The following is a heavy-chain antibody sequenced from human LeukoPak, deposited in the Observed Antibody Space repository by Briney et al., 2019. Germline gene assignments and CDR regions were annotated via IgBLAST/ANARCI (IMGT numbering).Heavy chain of an antibody. V-gene: IGHV4-34*01. Sequence: SETLSLTCAVYGGSFSGYYWSWIRQPPGKGLEWIGEINHSGSTNYNPSLKSRVTIPVDTSKNQFSLKLSSVTAADTAVYYCARHMVRGVIEKFDYWGQGTLVTVSS. D-gene: IGHD3-10*01. CDR1: GGSFSGYY. J-gene: IGHJ4*02. CDR3: ARHMVRGVIEKFDY. CDR2: INHSGST.